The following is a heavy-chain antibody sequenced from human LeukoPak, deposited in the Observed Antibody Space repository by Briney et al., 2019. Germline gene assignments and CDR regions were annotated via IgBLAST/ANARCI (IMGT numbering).Heavy chain of an antibody. V-gene: IGHV4-59*02. CDR3: ARDRMVGATPLYFDY. CDR2: IYYSGST. D-gene: IGHD1-26*01. CDR1: GGSVSSYY. Sequence: SETLSLTCTVSGGSVSSYYWSWIRQPPGKGLEWIGYIYYSGSTNYNPSLKSRVTISVDTSKNQFSLKLSSVTAADTAVYYCARDRMVGATPLYFDYWGHGTLVTVSS. J-gene: IGHJ4*01.